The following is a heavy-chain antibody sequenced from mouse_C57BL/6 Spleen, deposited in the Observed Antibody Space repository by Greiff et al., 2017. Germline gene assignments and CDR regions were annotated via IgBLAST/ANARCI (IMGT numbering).Heavy chain of an antibody. CDR1: GYAFSSYW. CDR2: IYPGDGDT. J-gene: IGHJ3*01. V-gene: IGHV1-80*01. CDR3: ASGDYTWFAY. Sequence: QVQLQQSGAELVKPGASVKISCKASGYAFSSYWMNWVKQRPGKGLEWIGQIYPGDGDTNYNGKFKGNATLTVAKSSSTSYMQLISLTSDDSAVYFCASGDYTWFAYWGQGTLVTVSA. D-gene: IGHD2-4*01.